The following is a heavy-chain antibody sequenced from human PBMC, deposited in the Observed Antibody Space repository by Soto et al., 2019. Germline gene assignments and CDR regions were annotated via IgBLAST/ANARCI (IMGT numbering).Heavy chain of an antibody. Sequence: GASVKVSCKASGYTFTSYGISWVRQAPGQGLEWMGWISAYNGNTNYAQKLQGRVTMTTDTSTSTAYMELRSLRSDDTAVYYCARDPRSKYGSGSYYFDYWGQGTLVTVSS. CDR2: ISAYNGNT. CDR1: GYTFTSYG. V-gene: IGHV1-18*01. J-gene: IGHJ4*02. D-gene: IGHD3-10*01. CDR3: ARDPRSKYGSGSYYFDY.